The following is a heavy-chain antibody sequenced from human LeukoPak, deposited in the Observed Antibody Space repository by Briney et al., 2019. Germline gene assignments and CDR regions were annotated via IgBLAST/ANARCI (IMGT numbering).Heavy chain of an antibody. CDR2: IIPILGIA. Sequence: GASVKVSCKASGGTFSSYAISWVRQAPGQGLEWMGRIIPILGIANYAQKFQGRVTITADKSTSTAYMELSSLRSEDTAVYYCARDYSSGDGRLLWFGEPPYYFDYWGQGTLVTVSS. J-gene: IGHJ4*02. CDR3: ARDYSSGDGRLLWFGEPPYYFDY. CDR1: GGTFSSYA. D-gene: IGHD3-10*01. V-gene: IGHV1-69*04.